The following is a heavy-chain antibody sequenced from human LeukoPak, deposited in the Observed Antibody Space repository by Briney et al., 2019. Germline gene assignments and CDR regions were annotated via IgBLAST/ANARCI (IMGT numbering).Heavy chain of an antibody. CDR3: AASSRHWYFDL. V-gene: IGHV4-4*07. Sequence: SETLSLTCSVSGGSIRNYFWSWIRQPAGKGLEWIGRIYTSGSIDYKPSLRSRVTMSVDTSKNQFSLKLSSVTAADTAVYYCAASSRHWYFDLWGRGTLVTVSS. J-gene: IGHJ2*01. CDR1: GGSIRNYF. D-gene: IGHD3-16*02. CDR2: IYTSGSI.